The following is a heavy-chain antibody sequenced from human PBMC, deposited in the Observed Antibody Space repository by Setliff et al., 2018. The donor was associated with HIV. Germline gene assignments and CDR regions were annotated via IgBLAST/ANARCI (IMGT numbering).Heavy chain of an antibody. Sequence: LTCAVSGDSISSGSYYWSWVRQSPGKGLEWIGYIFYSATDYNPSLKSRVTMSIDTSKNQFSLNLRSVTAADTAVYYCARLGGILTGTPVIDYWGQGTLVTVSS. V-gene: IGHV4-61*01. D-gene: IGHD3-9*01. CDR1: GDSISSGSYY. CDR2: IFYSAT. CDR3: ARLGGILTGTPVIDY. J-gene: IGHJ4*02.